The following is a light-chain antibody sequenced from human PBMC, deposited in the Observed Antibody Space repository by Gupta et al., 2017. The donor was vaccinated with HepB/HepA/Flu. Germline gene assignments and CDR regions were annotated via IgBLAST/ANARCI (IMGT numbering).Light chain of an antibody. J-gene: IGKJ2*02. CDR2: LCS. CDR3: MQALQTPCT. Sequence: DIVMSQSPLSLPVNPGESASISCTSSQSLLHSNGYNYLDWYLQKPGQSPQLLSYLCSNRATGVPDRFSGSGSGTDFTMKISRVEADDVWVYYCMQALQTPCTFGQGTKLEIK. V-gene: IGKV2-28*01. CDR1: QSLLHSNGYNY.